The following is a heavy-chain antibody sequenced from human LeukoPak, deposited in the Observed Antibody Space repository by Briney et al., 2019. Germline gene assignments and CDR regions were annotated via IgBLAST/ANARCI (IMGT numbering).Heavy chain of an antibody. CDR3: ARRGSSGWQGNDAFDI. V-gene: IGHV5-51*01. J-gene: IGHJ3*02. CDR2: IYPGDSDT. Sequence: GESLKISCKSSGYSFTSYCLGWVRQIPGKGLEWMGIIYPGDSDTRYSPSFQGQVTISADKSISTAYLRWSSLKASDTAMYYCARRGSSGWQGNDAFDIWGQGTMVTVSS. CDR1: GYSFTSYC. D-gene: IGHD6-19*01.